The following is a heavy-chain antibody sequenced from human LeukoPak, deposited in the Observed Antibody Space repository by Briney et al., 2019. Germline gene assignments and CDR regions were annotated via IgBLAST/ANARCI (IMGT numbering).Heavy chain of an antibody. D-gene: IGHD1-26*01. CDR1: GGSISSYY. V-gene: IGHV4-59*01. CDR3: AKDRSGSYRNYFDY. Sequence: PSETLSLTCTVSGGSISSYYWSWIRQPPGKGLEWIGYIYYSGSTNYNPSLKSRVTISVDTSKNQFSLKLSSVTAADTAVYYCAKDRSGSYRNYFDYWGQGTLVTVSS. CDR2: IYYSGST. J-gene: IGHJ4*02.